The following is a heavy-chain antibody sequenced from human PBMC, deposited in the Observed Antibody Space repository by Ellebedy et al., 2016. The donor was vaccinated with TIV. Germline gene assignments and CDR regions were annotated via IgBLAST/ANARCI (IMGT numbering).Heavy chain of an antibody. D-gene: IGHD1-26*01. CDR1: GYTFTSYW. CDR3: ARSHSLPRAMDV. V-gene: IGHV5-10-1*01. Sequence: GGSLRLXCKGSGYTFTSYWITWVRQMPGKGLEWMGRIDPTDSCTNYSPSFQGHVNMSADKSTCTAYLQWSKLQASDTAIYYCARSHSLPRAMDVWGQGTTVTVSS. J-gene: IGHJ6*02. CDR2: IDPTDSCT.